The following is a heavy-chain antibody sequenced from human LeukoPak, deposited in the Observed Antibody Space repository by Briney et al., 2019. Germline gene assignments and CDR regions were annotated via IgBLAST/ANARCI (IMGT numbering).Heavy chain of an antibody. Sequence: SETLCLSCAVSGGSSSADYWSGSRHRPGEGLEWIGEINHSGSTNYNASLKSRVTISADTSKNQFSLKLSCVTAADTAVYYCASVIFKAMDVWGKGTTVTVSS. CDR3: ASVIFKAMDV. J-gene: IGHJ6*03. CDR1: GGSSSADY. D-gene: IGHD3/OR15-3a*01. CDR2: INHSGST. V-gene: IGHV4-34*01.